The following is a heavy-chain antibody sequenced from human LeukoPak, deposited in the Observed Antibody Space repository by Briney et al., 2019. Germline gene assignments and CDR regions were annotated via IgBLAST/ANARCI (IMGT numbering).Heavy chain of an antibody. CDR3: ARDAPPGVRGVIRWFDP. CDR1: GGTFSSYA. J-gene: IGHJ5*02. Sequence: SVKVSCKASGGTFSSYAISWVRQAPGQGLEWMGRIIPIFDTTNYAQNFQGRVRISTDESTSTAYMEGSSLRSEDTAVYYCARDAPPGVRGVIRWFDPWGQGTLVTVSS. D-gene: IGHD3-10*01. CDR2: IIPIFDTT. V-gene: IGHV1-69*05.